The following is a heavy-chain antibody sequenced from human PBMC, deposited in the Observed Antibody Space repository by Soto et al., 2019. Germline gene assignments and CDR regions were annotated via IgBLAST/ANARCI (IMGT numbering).Heavy chain of an antibody. CDR3: AKDRGPYCSGGICYPPSWFDP. D-gene: IGHD2-15*01. V-gene: IGHV3-23*01. J-gene: IGHJ5*02. CDR1: GFTFGNYA. Sequence: GSGFTFGNYAMSWVRQAPGKGLEWVSSITGIDGRTYYADSVKGRFTISRDNPKNTLYLQMNNLRTEDTAMFYCAKDRGPYCSGGICYPPSWFDPWGQGTQVTVSS. CDR2: ITGIDGRT.